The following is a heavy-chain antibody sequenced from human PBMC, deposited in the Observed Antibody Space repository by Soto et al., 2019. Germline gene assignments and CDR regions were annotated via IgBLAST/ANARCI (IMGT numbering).Heavy chain of an antibody. CDR3: ARRVLTPVTTAGAFDI. V-gene: IGHV4-4*02. Sequence: SETLSLTCAVSNGSISSSNWWSWVDDPPGKGLEWIGEIYHSGSTNYNPSLKSRVTISVDKSKNQFSLKLSSVTAADTAVYYCARRVLTPVTTAGAFDIWGQGTMVTVS. CDR1: NGSISSSNW. CDR2: IYHSGST. D-gene: IGHD4-17*01. J-gene: IGHJ3*02.